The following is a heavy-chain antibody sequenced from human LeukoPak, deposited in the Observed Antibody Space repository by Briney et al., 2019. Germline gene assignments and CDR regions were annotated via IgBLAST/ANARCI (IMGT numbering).Heavy chain of an antibody. Sequence: SETLSLTCTVSAGSISGYYWSWIRQSPGRGLEWIGYVYYSGNTNYNPSLKSRLTISLDTAKNQFSLKLSSVTSADTAVYYCARGEYEDLVDNWGQGTLVTVSS. CDR3: ARGEYEDLVDN. D-gene: IGHD1-26*01. J-gene: IGHJ4*02. CDR2: VYYSGNT. V-gene: IGHV4-59*01. CDR1: AGSISGYY.